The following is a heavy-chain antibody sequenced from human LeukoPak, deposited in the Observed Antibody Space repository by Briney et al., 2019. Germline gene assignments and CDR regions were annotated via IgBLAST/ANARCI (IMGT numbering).Heavy chain of an antibody. CDR3: ARDLAVAGTGSDY. CDR1: GSTFSSYW. CDR2: IKQDGSEK. Sequence: PGGSLRLSCAASGSTFSSYWMSWVRQAPGKGLEWVANIKQDGSEKYYVDSVKGRFTISRDNAKNSLYLQMNSLRAEDTAVYYCARDLAVAGTGSDYWGQGTLVTVSS. D-gene: IGHD6-19*01. J-gene: IGHJ4*02. V-gene: IGHV3-7*03.